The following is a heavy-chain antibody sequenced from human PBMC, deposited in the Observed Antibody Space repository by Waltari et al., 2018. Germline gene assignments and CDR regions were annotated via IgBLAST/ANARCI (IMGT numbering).Heavy chain of an antibody. D-gene: IGHD3-16*02. Sequence: QVQLQQWGAGLLKPSETLSLTCAVYGGSFSGYYWSWIRQPPGKGLEWIGEINHSGSTNYNPSLKSRVTISVDTSKSQFSLKLSSVTAADTAVYYCARGPRGVIVLYYYMDVWGKGTTVTVSS. CDR2: INHSGST. CDR1: GGSFSGYY. J-gene: IGHJ6*03. CDR3: ARGPRGVIVLYYYMDV. V-gene: IGHV4-34*01.